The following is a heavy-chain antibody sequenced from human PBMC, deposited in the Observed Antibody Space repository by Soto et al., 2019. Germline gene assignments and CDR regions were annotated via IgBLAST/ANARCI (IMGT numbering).Heavy chain of an antibody. CDR1: GYNFIDYD. V-gene: IGHV1-8*01. CDR3: ARNPYGSGLFDP. J-gene: IGHJ5*02. Sequence: QVHLVQSGAEVKKPGASVKVSCKASGYNFIDYDINWVRQSTGQGLEWMGWMTPNSGNTGYAQKFQGRVTLTRETSIGAAYMELSSLKSEDTAVYYCARNPYGSGLFDPWGQGTLVTVSS. D-gene: IGHD6-19*01. CDR2: MTPNSGNT.